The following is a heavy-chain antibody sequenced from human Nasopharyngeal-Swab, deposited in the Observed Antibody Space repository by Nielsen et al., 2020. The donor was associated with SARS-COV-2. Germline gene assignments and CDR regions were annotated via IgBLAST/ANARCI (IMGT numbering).Heavy chain of an antibody. CDR3: AREIVDYGCSGRLGY. V-gene: IGHV1-69*13. CDR2: IIPIFGTA. CDR1: GCTFSSYD. Sequence: SVPVSCKASGCTFSSYDISRVRQAPGQGLEWMGGIIPIFGTANYAQKFQGRVTITADESTSTAYMELGSLRSEGTAVYYCAREIVDYGCSGRLGYWGQGTLVTVSS. D-gene: IGHD3-22*01. J-gene: IGHJ4*02.